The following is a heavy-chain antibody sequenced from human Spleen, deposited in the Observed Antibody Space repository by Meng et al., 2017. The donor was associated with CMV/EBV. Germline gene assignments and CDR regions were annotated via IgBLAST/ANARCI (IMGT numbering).Heavy chain of an antibody. CDR1: GFTFSSYG. CDR3: AKEVILRFLEWTSMDV. J-gene: IGHJ6*02. CDR2: IRYDGSNK. Sequence: GESLQISCAASGFTFSSYGMHWVRQAPGKGLEWVAFIRYDGSNKYYADSVKGRFTISRDNSKNTLYLQMNSLRAEDTAVYYCAKEVILRFLEWTSMDVWGQGTTVTVSS. V-gene: IGHV3-30*02. D-gene: IGHD3-3*01.